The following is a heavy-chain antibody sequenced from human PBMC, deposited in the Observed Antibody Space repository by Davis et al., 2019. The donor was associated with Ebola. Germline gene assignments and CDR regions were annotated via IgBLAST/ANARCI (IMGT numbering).Heavy chain of an antibody. Sequence: HSQTLSLTCAISGDSVSSNSAAWNWIRQSPSRGLEWLGRTYYRSKWYNDYAVSVKSRITINPDTSKNQFSLQLNSVTPEDTAVYYCAREAGDYYDSSGLDAFDIWGQGTMVTVSS. CDR2: TYYRSKWYN. D-gene: IGHD3-22*01. CDR1: GDSVSSNSAA. J-gene: IGHJ3*02. CDR3: AREAGDYYDSSGLDAFDI. V-gene: IGHV6-1*01.